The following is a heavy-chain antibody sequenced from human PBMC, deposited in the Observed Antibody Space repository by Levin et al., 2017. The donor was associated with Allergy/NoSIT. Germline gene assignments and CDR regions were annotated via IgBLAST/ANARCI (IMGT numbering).Heavy chain of an antibody. CDR2: AKQDGTEN. CDR3: ARNWRSAFDI. Sequence: GGSLRLSCAASGFTFSSYWMSWVRQAPGKGLEWVANAKQDGTENYYVDSVKGRFTVSKDNPKNSVYLQMSSLRVEDTAVYYCARNWRSAFDIWGQGTVVTVSS. V-gene: IGHV3-7*04. D-gene: IGHD2-8*02. CDR1: GFTFSSYW. J-gene: IGHJ3*02.